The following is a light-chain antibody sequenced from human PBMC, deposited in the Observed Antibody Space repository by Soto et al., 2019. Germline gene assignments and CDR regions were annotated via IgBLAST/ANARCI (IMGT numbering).Light chain of an antibody. Sequence: EIVLTQSPGTLSLSPGERATLSCRASQSVSSNYLAWYQQKPGQAPRLLIFGASRRGTGIPDRFSGSGSGTDFTLTISRLEPEDFAVYSCQQYGSSPITFGQGTRLEIK. CDR1: QSVSSNY. CDR3: QQYGSSPIT. J-gene: IGKJ5*01. V-gene: IGKV3-20*01. CDR2: GAS.